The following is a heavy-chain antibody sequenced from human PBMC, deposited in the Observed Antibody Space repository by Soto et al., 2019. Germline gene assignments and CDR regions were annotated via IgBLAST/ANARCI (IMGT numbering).Heavy chain of an antibody. CDR2: IYYSGIT. Sequence: SETLSITCTFSVGFIGSGGYYWSWIRQHPGKGLEWIGYIYYSGITYYNPSLKSRVTISVDTSKKQFSLKLSSVTAADTAVYYCARYPRYYFDYWGQGTMVTGSS. V-gene: IGHV4-31*03. CDR3: ARYPRYYFDY. CDR1: VGFIGSGGYY. J-gene: IGHJ4*02.